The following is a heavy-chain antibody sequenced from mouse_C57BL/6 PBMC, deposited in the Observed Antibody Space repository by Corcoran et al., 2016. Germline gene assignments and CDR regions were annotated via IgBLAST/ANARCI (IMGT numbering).Heavy chain of an antibody. CDR2: INTYSGVP. J-gene: IGHJ2*01. CDR1: GYTFTTYG. V-gene: IGHV9-3*01. CDR3: ARRGMAGNPFDY. Sequence: QIQLVQSGPELKKPGETVKISCKASGYTFTTYGMSWVKQAPGKGLKWMGWINTYSGVPTYADDIKGRFAFSLETSASTAYLQINNLKNEDTATYFCARRGMAGNPFDYWGQGTTLTVSS. D-gene: IGHD4-1*01.